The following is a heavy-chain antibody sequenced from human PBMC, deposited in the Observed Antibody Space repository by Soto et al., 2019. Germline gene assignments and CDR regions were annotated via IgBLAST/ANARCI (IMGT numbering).Heavy chain of an antibody. J-gene: IGHJ6*02. CDR3: ARGGDPTLLYYYYYGMDV. Sequence: GGSLRLSCAASGFTFSSYEMNWVRQAPGKGLEWVSYISSSGSTIYYADSVKGRFTISRDNAKNSLYLQMNSLRAEDTAVYYCARGGDPTLLYYYYYGMDVWGQGTTVTVSS. D-gene: IGHD3-16*01. CDR1: GFTFSSYE. V-gene: IGHV3-48*03. CDR2: ISSSGSTI.